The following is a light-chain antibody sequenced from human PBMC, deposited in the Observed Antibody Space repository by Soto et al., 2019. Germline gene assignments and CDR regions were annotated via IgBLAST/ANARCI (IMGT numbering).Light chain of an antibody. CDR1: ISNSGNNY. CDR2: DNN. J-gene: IGLJ1*01. V-gene: IGLV1-51*01. CDR3: GTWDSSLSVYV. Sequence: QSVLTQPPSVYTARGESDHLSCWGRISNSGNNYVSWYQQLPGTAPKLLIYDNNKRPSGIPDRFSGSKSGTSATLGITGPQTGDEADYYCGTWDSSLSVYVIGTGTKLTVL.